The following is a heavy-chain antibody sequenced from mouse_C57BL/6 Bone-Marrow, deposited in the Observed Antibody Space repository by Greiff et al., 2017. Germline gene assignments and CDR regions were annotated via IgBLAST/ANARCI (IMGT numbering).Heavy chain of an antibody. CDR2: INPGSGGT. V-gene: IGHV1-54*01. CDR1: GYAFTNYL. D-gene: IGHD1-1*01. J-gene: IGHJ1*03. CDR3: ARGLNYYGSSPWYFDV. Sequence: QVQLKESGAELVRPGTSVKVSCKASGYAFTNYLIEWVKQRPGQGLEWIGVINPGSGGTNYNEKFKGKATLTADKSSSTAYMQLSSLTSEDSAVYFCARGLNYYGSSPWYFDVWGTGTTVTVSS.